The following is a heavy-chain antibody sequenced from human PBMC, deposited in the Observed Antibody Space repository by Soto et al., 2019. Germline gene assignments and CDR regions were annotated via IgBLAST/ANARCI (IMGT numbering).Heavy chain of an antibody. CDR2: ISGSGGST. V-gene: IGHV3-23*01. D-gene: IGHD2-2*01. CDR1: GFTFSSYA. CDR3: AKDWSYCSSTSCYPVV. J-gene: IGHJ4*02. Sequence: GGSLRLSCAASGFTFSSYAMSWVRQAPGKGLEWVSAISGSGGSTYYADSVKGRFTISRDNSKNTLYLQMNSLRAEDTAVYYCAKDWSYCSSTSCYPVVWGQGTLVTVSS.